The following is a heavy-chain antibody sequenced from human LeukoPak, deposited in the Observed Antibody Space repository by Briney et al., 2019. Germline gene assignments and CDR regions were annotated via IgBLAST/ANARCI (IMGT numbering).Heavy chain of an antibody. V-gene: IGHV4-59*01. CDR1: GDSISPYY. CDR3: ARASSAGSDGYYLDY. J-gene: IGHJ4*02. Sequence: SETLSLTCTVSGDSISPYYWSWIRQSPGKGLEWIGYIYYTGGTNYNPSLKSRVTISVDTSKNQLSLKLSSVTAADTAVYYCARASSAGSDGYYLDYWGQGTLVTVSS. D-gene: IGHD2-15*01. CDR2: IYYTGGT.